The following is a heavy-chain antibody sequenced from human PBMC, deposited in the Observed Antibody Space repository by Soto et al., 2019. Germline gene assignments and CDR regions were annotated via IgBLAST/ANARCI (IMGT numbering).Heavy chain of an antibody. CDR3: ARGKGYPHPGRHYYYYGMDV. CDR2: INHSGST. J-gene: IGHJ6*02. D-gene: IGHD2-15*01. Sequence: SETLSLTCAVYDGSFSFYYLSWIRQPPVKGLEWIGEINHSGSTNYNPSLKSRVTISVDTSKNQFSLKLSSVTAADTAVYYCARGKGYPHPGRHYYYYGMDVWGQGTTVTVSS. V-gene: IGHV4-34*01. CDR1: DGSFSFYY.